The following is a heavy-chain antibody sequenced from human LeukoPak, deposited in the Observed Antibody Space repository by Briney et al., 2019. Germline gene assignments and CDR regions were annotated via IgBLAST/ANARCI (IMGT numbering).Heavy chain of an antibody. CDR1: GSTFSDSW. D-gene: IGHD6-13*01. V-gene: IGHV3-11*04. Sequence: GGSLRLSCAASGSTFSDSWMTWVRQAPGKGLEWVSYINSGGVTIHYADSVEGRFTISRDNAKNSLYLQMDSLRADDTAVYYCARVWRQQLPTPPALDYWGQGTLVTVSP. CDR3: ARVWRQQLPTPPALDY. CDR2: INSGGVTI. J-gene: IGHJ4*02.